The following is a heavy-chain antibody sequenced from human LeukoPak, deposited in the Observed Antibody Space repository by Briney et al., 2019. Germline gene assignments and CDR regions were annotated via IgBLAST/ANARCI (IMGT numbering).Heavy chain of an antibody. CDR3: ARVDLYCSSTSCYSFDY. D-gene: IGHD2-2*01. J-gene: IGHJ4*02. V-gene: IGHV5-51*01. CDR2: IYPGDSDT. Sequence: GESLKISCKGSGYSFTSYWIAWVRHMPGKGLEWMGIIYPGDSDTRYSPSFQGQVTISADKSISTAYLQWSSLKASDSAMYYCARVDLYCSSTSCYSFDYWGQGTLVTVSS. CDR1: GYSFTSYW.